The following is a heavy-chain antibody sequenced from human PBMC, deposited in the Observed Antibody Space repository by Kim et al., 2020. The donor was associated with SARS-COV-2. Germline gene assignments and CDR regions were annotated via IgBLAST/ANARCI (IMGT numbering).Heavy chain of an antibody. CDR2: ISYDGSNK. V-gene: IGHV3-30*18. CDR1: GFTFSSYG. J-gene: IGHJ4*02. Sequence: GGSLRLSCAASGFTFSSYGMHWVRQAPGKGLEWVAVISYDGSNKYYADSVKGRFTISRDNSKNTLYLQMNSLRAEDTAVYYCAKGDSSGYSFDYWGQGTLVTVSS. D-gene: IGHD3-22*01. CDR3: AKGDSSGYSFDY.